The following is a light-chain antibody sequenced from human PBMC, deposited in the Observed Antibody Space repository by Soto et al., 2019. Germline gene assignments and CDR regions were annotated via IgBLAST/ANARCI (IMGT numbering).Light chain of an antibody. V-gene: IGKV3-20*01. J-gene: IGKJ1*01. CDR3: QQYGSSLQT. CDR2: GAS. CDR1: QSVRSDY. Sequence: EIVLTQSPGTLSLSPGERATLSCRASQSVRSDYLAWYQQKPGQAPRLHIYGASTRATGIPDRFTGSGSGTDFTLTISRLEPEDFAVYYCQQYGSSLQTFGQGTKVDIK.